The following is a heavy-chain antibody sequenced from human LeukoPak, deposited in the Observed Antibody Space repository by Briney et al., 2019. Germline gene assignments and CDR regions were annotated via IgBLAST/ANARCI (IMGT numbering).Heavy chain of an antibody. CDR1: GFPFSSYA. D-gene: IGHD1-7*01. Sequence: GGSLRLSCAASGFPFSSYAMSWVRQAPGMGLEWVSAVSGSGGSTYYADSVKGRFTISRDNSKNTLYLQMNSLRAEDTAVYYCARTSYFDYWGQGTLVTVSS. CDR3: ARTSYFDY. J-gene: IGHJ4*02. CDR2: VSGSGGST. V-gene: IGHV3-23*01.